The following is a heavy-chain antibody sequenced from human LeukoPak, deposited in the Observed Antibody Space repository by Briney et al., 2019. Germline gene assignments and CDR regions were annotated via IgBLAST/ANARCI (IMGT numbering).Heavy chain of an antibody. D-gene: IGHD1-14*01. J-gene: IGHJ4*02. CDR3: ARDRENQYFNY. Sequence: DSVKGRFTISRGNSRHTLYLQMNSLRAEDTAVYYCARDRENQYFNYWGQGTLVTVSS. V-gene: IGHV3-30*07.